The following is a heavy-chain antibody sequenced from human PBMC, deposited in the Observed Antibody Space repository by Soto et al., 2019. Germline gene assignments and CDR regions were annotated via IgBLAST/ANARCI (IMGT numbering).Heavy chain of an antibody. Sequence: GESLKISCKGSGYSFTSYWIGWVRQMPGKGLEWMGIIYPGDSDTRYSPSFQGQVTISADKSISTAYLQWSSLKASDTAMYYCARHRDGDYYYYYMDVWGKGTTVTVSS. J-gene: IGHJ6*03. CDR3: ARHRDGDYYYYYMDV. CDR2: IYPGDSDT. CDR1: GYSFTSYW. V-gene: IGHV5-51*01. D-gene: IGHD3-10*01.